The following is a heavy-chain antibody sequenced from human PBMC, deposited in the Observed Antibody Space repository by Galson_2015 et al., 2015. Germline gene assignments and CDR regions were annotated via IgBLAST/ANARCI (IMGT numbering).Heavy chain of an antibody. CDR3: ASAYDFWSGEFDY. D-gene: IGHD3-3*01. V-gene: IGHV3-48*02. CDR1: GFTFSSYS. Sequence: SLRLSCAASGFTFSSYSMNWVRQAPGKGLEWVSYISSSSSTIYYADSVKGRFTISRDNAKNSLYLQMNSLRDEDTAKYYCASAYDFWSGEFDYWGQGTLVTVSS. CDR2: ISSSSSTI. J-gene: IGHJ4*02.